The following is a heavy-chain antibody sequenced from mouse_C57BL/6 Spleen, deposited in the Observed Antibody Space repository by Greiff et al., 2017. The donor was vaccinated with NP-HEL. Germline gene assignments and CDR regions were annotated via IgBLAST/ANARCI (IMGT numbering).Heavy chain of an antibody. V-gene: IGHV1-69*01. D-gene: IGHD6-5*01. J-gene: IGHJ4*01. CDR2: IDPSDSYT. CDR3: ARGLGYDSLYAMDY. Sequence: QVQLKQPGAELVMPGASVKLSCKASGYTFTSYWMHWVKQRPGQGLEWIGEIDPSDSYTNYNQKFKGKSTLTGDKSSSTAYMQLSSLTSEDSAVYYCARGLGYDSLYAMDYWGQGTSVTVSS. CDR1: GYTFTSYW.